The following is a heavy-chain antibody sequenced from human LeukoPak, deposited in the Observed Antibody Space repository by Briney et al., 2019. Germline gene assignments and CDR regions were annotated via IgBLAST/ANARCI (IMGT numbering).Heavy chain of an antibody. CDR1: GYIFNNYG. V-gene: IGHV1-18*01. CDR3: ARDAVASNGVFDY. CDR2: NSAYNGQT. J-gene: IGHJ4*02. Sequence: GASVKVSCKASGYIFNNYGVSWVRRAPGQGLEWMGWNSAYNGQTIYAQNVQGRVTMTTDTSTRIDYMELRSLRFDDTAVYYCARDAVASNGVFDYWGQGTLVTVSS. D-gene: IGHD6-19*01.